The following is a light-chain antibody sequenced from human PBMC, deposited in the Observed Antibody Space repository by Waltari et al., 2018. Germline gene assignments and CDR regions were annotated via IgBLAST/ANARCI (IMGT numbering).Light chain of an antibody. CDR1: SSDVGCYNY. CDR3: CSYAGSYILV. J-gene: IGLJ2*01. V-gene: IGLV2-11*01. CDR2: DVN. Sequence: QSALTQPRSVSGSPGQSVTISCTGTSSDVGCYNYVSWYQQHPVKAPKPIIYDVNKRPSGVPDRFSGSKSGNTASLTISGLQAEDEADFYCCSYAGSYILVFGGGTKLTVL.